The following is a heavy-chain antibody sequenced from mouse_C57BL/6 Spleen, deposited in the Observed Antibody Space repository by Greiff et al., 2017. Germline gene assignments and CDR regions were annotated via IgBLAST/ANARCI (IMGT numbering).Heavy chain of an antibody. J-gene: IGHJ1*03. CDR1: GYTFTDYN. CDR3: ANDDGGSDGYFDG. D-gene: IGHD1-1*02. CDR2: INPNNGDT. Sequence: EVQLQQSGPELVKPGASVKMSCKASGYTFTDYNMHWVKQSHGKSLEWIGYINPNNGDTSYNQKFKGKATLTVNQTSSTAYMELRSLTSEESAVYYCANDDGGSDGYFDGWGKGTAVTVSS. V-gene: IGHV1-22*01.